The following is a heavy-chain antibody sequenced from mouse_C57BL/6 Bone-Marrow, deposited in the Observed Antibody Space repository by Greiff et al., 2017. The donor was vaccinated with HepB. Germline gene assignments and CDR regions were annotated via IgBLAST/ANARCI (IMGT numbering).Heavy chain of an antibody. CDR1: GFNIKDDY. D-gene: IGHD1-1*01. J-gene: IGHJ2*01. CDR3: TVITPDY. CDR2: IDPENGDT. Sequence: VQLKQSGAELVRPGASVKLSCTASGFNIKDDYLHWVKQRPEQGLEWIGWIDPENGDTEYASKFQGKATITADTSSNTAYLQLSSLTSEDTAVYYCTVITPDYWGQGTTLTVSS. V-gene: IGHV14-4*01.